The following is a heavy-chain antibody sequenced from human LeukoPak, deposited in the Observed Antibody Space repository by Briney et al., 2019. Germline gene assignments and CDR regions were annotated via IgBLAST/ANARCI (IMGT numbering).Heavy chain of an antibody. CDR3: ARDLPGIAAAGTGEFDF. Sequence: GASVKVSCKASGYTFTSYYMHWVRQAPGQGLEWMGIINPSGGSTSYAQKFQGRVTMTRDTSTSTVYIELSSLRSEDTAVYSCARDLPGIAAAGTGEFDFWGQGTLVTVSS. CDR1: GYTFTSYY. CDR2: INPSGGST. V-gene: IGHV1-46*01. J-gene: IGHJ4*02. D-gene: IGHD6-13*01.